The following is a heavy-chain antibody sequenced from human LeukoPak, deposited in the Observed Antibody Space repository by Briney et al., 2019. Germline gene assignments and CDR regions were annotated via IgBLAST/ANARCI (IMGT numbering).Heavy chain of an antibody. V-gene: IGHV3-74*01. J-gene: IGHJ4*02. CDR3: TRDFDFSSAI. CDR1: GFTFSSYA. Sequence: GGSLRLSCAASGFTFSSYAMHWVRQAPGKGLVWVSRISPDGSTTGHADSVKGRFTTSRDNAKNTLFLQMNSLRAEDTAVYYCTRDFDFSSAIWGQGTLVTVSS. CDR2: ISPDGSTT. D-gene: IGHD3-3*01.